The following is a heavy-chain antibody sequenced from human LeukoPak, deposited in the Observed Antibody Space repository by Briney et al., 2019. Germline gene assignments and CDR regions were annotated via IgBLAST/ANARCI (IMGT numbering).Heavy chain of an antibody. V-gene: IGHV4-59*01. D-gene: IGHD3-22*01. CDR2: INYSGST. Sequence: SETLSLTCTVSGGSISGYYWHWFRQPPGMGLEWIGYINYSGSTDYKPSLKSRVTISVDTSNNHFSLNLRSVTAADTAVYYCAREYSSFEYWGQGILVTVSS. CDR3: AREYSSFEY. CDR1: GGSISGYY. J-gene: IGHJ4*02.